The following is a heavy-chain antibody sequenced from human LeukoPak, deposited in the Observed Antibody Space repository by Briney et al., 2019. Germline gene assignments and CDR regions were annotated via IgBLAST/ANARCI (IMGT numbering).Heavy chain of an antibody. D-gene: IGHD6-13*01. Sequence: ASVKVSCKASGYTFTSYGISWVRQAPGQGLEWMGWISAYNGNTNYAQKLQGRVTMTTDTSTSTAYMELRSLRSGDTAVYYCARDREWGIAAAGQNWFDPWGQGTLVTVSS. CDR3: ARDREWGIAAAGQNWFDP. V-gene: IGHV1-18*01. CDR2: ISAYNGNT. CDR1: GYTFTSYG. J-gene: IGHJ5*02.